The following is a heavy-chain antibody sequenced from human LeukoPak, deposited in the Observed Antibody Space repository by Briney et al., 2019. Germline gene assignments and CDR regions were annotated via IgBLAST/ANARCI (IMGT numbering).Heavy chain of an antibody. CDR3: TTMYLFYYYYGMDV. D-gene: IGHD2-8*01. CDR1: GFTFSNAW. J-gene: IGHJ6*02. CDR2: IKSKTDGGTT. Sequence: GGSLRLSCAASGFTFSNAWMSWVRQAPGKGLEWVGRIKSKTDGGTTDYAAPVKGRFTISRDDSKNTLYLQMNSLKTEDTAVYYCTTMYLFYYYYGMDVWGQGTTVTVSS. V-gene: IGHV3-15*01.